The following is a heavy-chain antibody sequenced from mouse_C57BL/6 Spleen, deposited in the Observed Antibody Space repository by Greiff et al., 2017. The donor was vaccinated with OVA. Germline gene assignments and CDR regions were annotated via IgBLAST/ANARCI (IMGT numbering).Heavy chain of an antibody. CDR3: AREGRY. CDR2: IHPNSGSN. Sequence: VQLQQSGAELVKPGASVKLSCKASGYTFTSYWMHWVKQRPGQGLEWIGMIHPNSGSNNYNEKFKSKATLTVDKSSSTAYMQLSSLTSEGSAVYYCAREGRYWGQGTSVTVSS. V-gene: IGHV1-64*01. CDR1: GYTFTSYW. J-gene: IGHJ4*01.